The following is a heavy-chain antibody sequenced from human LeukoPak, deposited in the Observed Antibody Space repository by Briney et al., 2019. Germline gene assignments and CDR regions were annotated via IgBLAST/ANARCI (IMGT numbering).Heavy chain of an antibody. CDR3: ARGFVVVPAAMSY. Sequence: EASVKVSCKASGYTFTGYYMHWVRQAPGQGLEWMGWINPNSGGTNYAQKFQGRVTMTRDTPISTAYMELSRLRSDDTAVYYCARGFVVVPAAMSYWGQGTLVTVSS. CDR1: GYTFTGYY. CDR2: INPNSGGT. J-gene: IGHJ4*02. D-gene: IGHD2-2*01. V-gene: IGHV1-2*02.